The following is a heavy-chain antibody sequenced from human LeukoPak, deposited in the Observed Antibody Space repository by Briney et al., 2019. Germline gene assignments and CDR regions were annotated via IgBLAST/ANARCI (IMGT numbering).Heavy chain of an antibody. V-gene: IGHV3-23*01. D-gene: IGHD6-19*01. CDR3: AKAKSGWHLFDY. CDR1: GFTFGSYA. CDR2: ISGSGGIT. J-gene: IGHJ4*02. Sequence: GGSLRLSCAASGFTFGSYAMSWVRQAPGKGLEWVSGISGSGGITNTADSVKGRSTTSRDNPKNTLHLQMNSLRAEDTAVYYCAKAKSGWHLFDYWGQGTLVTVSS.